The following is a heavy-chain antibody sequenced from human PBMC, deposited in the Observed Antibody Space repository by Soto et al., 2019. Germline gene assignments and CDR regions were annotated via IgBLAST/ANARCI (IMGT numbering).Heavy chain of an antibody. V-gene: IGHV1-8*01. CDR2: MNPNSGNT. CDR1: GYTFTSYD. J-gene: IGHJ6*02. D-gene: IGHD3-3*01. CDR3: ARAHSLRLLEWFSQYGMDV. Sequence: ASVKVSCKASGYTFTSYDITWVRQATGQGLEWMGWMNPNSGNTGYAQKFQGRVTMTRNTSISTAYMELSSLRSEDTAVYYCARAHSLRLLEWFSQYGMDVWGQGTTVTVSS.